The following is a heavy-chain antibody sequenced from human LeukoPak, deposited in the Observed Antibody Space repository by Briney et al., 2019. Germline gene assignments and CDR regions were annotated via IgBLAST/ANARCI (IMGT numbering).Heavy chain of an antibody. Sequence: SETLSLTCTVSGGSISSYYWGWIRQPPGKGLEWIGSIYYSGSTYYNPSLKSRVTISVDTSKNQFSLKLSSVTAADTAVYYCARVKYYYGSGSYYKPPYFDYWGQGTLVTVSS. V-gene: IGHV4-39*07. CDR1: GGSISSYY. J-gene: IGHJ4*02. CDR2: IYYSGST. CDR3: ARVKYYYGSGSYYKPPYFDY. D-gene: IGHD3-10*01.